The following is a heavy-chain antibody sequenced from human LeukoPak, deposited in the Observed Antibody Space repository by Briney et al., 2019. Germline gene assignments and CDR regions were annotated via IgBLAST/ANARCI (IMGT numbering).Heavy chain of an antibody. Sequence: GGSLRLSCAASGFTFSSYAMSWVRQAPGKGLEWVSAISGSGGSTYYADSVKGRFTIPREDARNSLYQQMNSLRAGDTAVYYCVREARGYHYTYFDYWGQGTLVTVSS. J-gene: IGHJ4*02. V-gene: IGHV3-23*01. D-gene: IGHD5-18*01. CDR2: ISGSGGST. CDR1: GFTFSSYA. CDR3: VREARGYHYTYFDY.